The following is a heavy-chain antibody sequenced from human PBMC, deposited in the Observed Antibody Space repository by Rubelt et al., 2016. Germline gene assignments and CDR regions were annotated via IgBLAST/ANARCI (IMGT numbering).Heavy chain of an antibody. J-gene: IGHJ5*01. Sequence: QMKLQESGPRLVRPSQTLSLTCTVSGDSMKNGDFYWSWIRQVPGKGLEWIGNVYYIGTTDFNPSLKGRAAISIDTSRGHFARDRDFVTVADTAVYFGAKNSSWRPWFDPWGPGILVPVSS. CDR3: AKNSSWRPWFDP. CDR1: GDSMKNGDFY. CDR2: VYYIGTT. D-gene: IGHD2/OR15-2a*01. V-gene: IGHV4-31*03.